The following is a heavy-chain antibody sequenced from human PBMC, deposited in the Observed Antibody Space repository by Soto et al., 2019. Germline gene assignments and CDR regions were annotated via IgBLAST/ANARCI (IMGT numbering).Heavy chain of an antibody. CDR2: ISSSSTLI. V-gene: IGHV3-48*04. CDR1: GFTFGVYS. J-gene: IGHJ4*02. CDR3: ARDPIDN. Sequence: GGSLRLSCAASGFTFGVYSMNWVRQAPGRGLEWISYISSSSTLIYYADSVKGRFTISRDNAKNSLYLQMNSLRAEDTAVYYCARDPIDNWGQGTLVTVSS. D-gene: IGHD3-9*01.